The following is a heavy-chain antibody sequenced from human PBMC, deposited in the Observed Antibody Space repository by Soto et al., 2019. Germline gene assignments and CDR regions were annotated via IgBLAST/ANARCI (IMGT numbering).Heavy chain of an antibody. Sequence: QLQLQESGSGLVKPSQTLSLTCAVSGGSISSGGYSWSWILQPPGKGLEWIGYIYHSGSTYYNPSLKSRVTISVDRSKDQFSLKLSSVTAADTAVYYCARSQEYSSSWYYWGQGTLVTVSS. J-gene: IGHJ4*02. CDR1: GGSISSGGYS. V-gene: IGHV4-30-2*01. CDR2: IYHSGST. D-gene: IGHD6-13*01. CDR3: ARSQEYSSSWYY.